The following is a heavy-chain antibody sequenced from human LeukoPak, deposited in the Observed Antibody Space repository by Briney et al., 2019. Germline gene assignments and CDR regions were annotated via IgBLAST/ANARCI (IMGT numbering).Heavy chain of an antibody. Sequence: GGSLRLSCAASGLTLSPYWMHWVRQAPGKGLVRVSRINSDGRTISYADSVRGRFTISRDNAKNTLYLQMISLTAEDTAVYYCARQASSNGYFDLDYWGQGTLVTVSS. CDR2: INSDGRTI. V-gene: IGHV3-74*01. CDR1: GLTLSPYW. J-gene: IGHJ4*02. D-gene: IGHD6-25*01. CDR3: ARQASSNGYFDLDY.